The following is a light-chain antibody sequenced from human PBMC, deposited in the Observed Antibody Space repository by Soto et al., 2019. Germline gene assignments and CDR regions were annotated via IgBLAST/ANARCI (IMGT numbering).Light chain of an antibody. Sequence: DIVLTQSPATLSLSPWERATLSCWASQSVGSFLAWYQHKPGQAPRLLIYDAYKRAPGIPPRFSGSGSGTDFTLTIISLEPEDFAIYYCQQRDNWPPFTFGPGTRVDIK. CDR3: QQRDNWPPFT. J-gene: IGKJ3*01. CDR1: QSVGSF. V-gene: IGKV3-11*01. CDR2: DAY.